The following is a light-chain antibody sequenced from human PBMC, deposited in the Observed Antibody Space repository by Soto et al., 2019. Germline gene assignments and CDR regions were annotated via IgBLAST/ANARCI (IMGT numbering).Light chain of an antibody. CDR3: QQYNSYSWT. CDR1: QDITNH. CDR2: DAS. V-gene: IGKV1-33*01. J-gene: IGKJ1*01. Sequence: DIKLTQSQCSLSASVGERVTLTCQASQDITNHLNWFQQKPGQAPQLLIYDASNLGTGVPSRFSGSGSGTEFTLTISSLQPDDFATYYCQQYNSYSWTFGQGTKVDI.